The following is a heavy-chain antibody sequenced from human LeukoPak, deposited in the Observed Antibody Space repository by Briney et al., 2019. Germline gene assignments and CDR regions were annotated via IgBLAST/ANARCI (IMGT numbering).Heavy chain of an antibody. J-gene: IGHJ4*02. CDR1: GFTFVSHA. CDR2: IRASDGST. D-gene: IGHD1-26*01. V-gene: IGHV3-23*01. Sequence: GGSLRLSCAASGFTFVSHAMSWVRQAPGKGLEWVSGIRASDGSTYYADSVKGRFTSSRDNSKNTLYLQMNSLRAEDTAVYYCARGYNSGSFRPDFWGQGTLVTVSS. CDR3: ARGYNSGSFRPDF.